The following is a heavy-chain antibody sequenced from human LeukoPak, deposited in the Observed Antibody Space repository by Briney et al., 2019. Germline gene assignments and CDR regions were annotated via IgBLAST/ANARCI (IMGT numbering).Heavy chain of an antibody. V-gene: IGHV3-74*01. CDR1: GITFNYYW. J-gene: IGHJ4*02. CDR2: IDADGSSA. D-gene: IGHD5-12*01. Sequence: GGSLRLSCAASGITFNYYWMHWVRQAPGKGLVWVSRIDADGSSASYADSVKGRFTISRDNAKNTLYLRMSSLRAEDTAVYYCTREGGYDPFEYWGQGTLVTVSS. CDR3: TREGGYDPFEY.